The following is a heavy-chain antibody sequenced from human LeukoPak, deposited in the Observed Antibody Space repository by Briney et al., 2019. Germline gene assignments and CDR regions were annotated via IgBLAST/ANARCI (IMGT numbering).Heavy chain of an antibody. CDR1: GFTFSSYA. CDR3: AKSKCSSTSCYTVHFDY. J-gene: IGHJ4*02. D-gene: IGHD2-2*02. V-gene: IGHV3-23*01. CDR2: IGGSGGST. Sequence: PGGSLRLSCAASGFTFSSYAMSWVRQAPGKGLEWVSAIGGSGGSTYYADSVKGRFTISRDNSKNTLYLQMNSLRAEDTAVYYCAKSKCSSTSCYTVHFDYWGQGTLVTVSS.